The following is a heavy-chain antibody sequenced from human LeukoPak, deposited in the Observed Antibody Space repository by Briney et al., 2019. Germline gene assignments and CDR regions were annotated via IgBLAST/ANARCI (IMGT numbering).Heavy chain of an antibody. D-gene: IGHD5-12*01. V-gene: IGHV4-31*03. J-gene: IGHJ4*02. CDR3: ARGYSGYNYVY. CDR1: GGSIGSGGYY. CDR2: IYYSGST. Sequence: PSETLSLTCTVSGGSIGSGGYYWSWIRQHPGKGLEWIGYIYYSGSTYYNPSLKSRVTISVDTSKNQFSLKLSSVTAADTAVYYCARGYSGYNYVYWGQGALVTVSS.